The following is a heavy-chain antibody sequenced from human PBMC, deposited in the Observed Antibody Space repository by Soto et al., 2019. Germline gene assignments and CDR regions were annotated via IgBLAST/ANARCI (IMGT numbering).Heavy chain of an antibody. Sequence: SETLSLTCAVYGGSFSVYYWSWIRHPPGKGLEWIGEINHSGSTNYNPSLKSRVTISVDTSKNQFSLKLSSVTAADTAVYYCARGGVGYYGSGKRFDPWGQGTLVTVSS. D-gene: IGHD3-10*01. V-gene: IGHV4-34*01. CDR1: GGSFSVYY. CDR3: ARGGVGYYGSGKRFDP. CDR2: INHSGST. J-gene: IGHJ5*02.